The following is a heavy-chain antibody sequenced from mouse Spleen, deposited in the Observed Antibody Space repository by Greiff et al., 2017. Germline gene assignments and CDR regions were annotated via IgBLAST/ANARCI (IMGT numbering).Heavy chain of an antibody. CDR2: INPSTGYT. J-gene: IGHJ4*01. CDR1: GYTFTSYW. D-gene: IGHD1-2*01. Sequence: QVQLQQSGAELAKPGASVKMSCKASGYTFTSYWMHWVKQRPGQGLEWIGYINPSTGYTEYNQKFKDKATLTADKSSSTAYMQLSSLTSEDSAVYYCARDYYGGYYYAMDYWGQGTSVTVSS. CDR3: ARDYYGGYYYAMDY. V-gene: IGHV1-7*01.